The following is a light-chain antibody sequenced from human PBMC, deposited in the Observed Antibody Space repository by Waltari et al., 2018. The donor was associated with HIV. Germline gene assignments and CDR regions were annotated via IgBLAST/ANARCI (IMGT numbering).Light chain of an antibody. J-gene: IGLJ2*01. CDR1: SSAVGGSKY. CDR2: QIN. Sequence: QSALTQPASVSGSPGQAVNISCTGTSSAVGGSKYVSWYQQPPGKVPKFLIFQINHRASGFSSRFSGSKAGNTATLTISGLQAEDEADYYCSSFTSDATVLFGGGTKLTV. CDR3: SSFTSDATVL. V-gene: IGLV2-14*03.